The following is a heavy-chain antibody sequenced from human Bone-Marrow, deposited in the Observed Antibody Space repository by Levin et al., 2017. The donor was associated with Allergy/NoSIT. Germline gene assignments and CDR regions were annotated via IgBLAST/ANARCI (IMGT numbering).Heavy chain of an antibody. CDR2: IYYSGTT. CDR1: GVSINGGGFY. V-gene: IGHV4-31*02. J-gene: IGHJ6*03. Sequence: PSETLSLTCSVSGVSINGGGFYWSWTRQPPGTGLEWIGYIYYSGTTYYNPSLQSRVTISVDTSKNQFSLNLNSVTAADTAVYYCARITNDGGDYSYYYMDVWGKGTTVIVSS. D-gene: IGHD1-14*01. CDR3: ARITNDGGDYSYYYMDV.